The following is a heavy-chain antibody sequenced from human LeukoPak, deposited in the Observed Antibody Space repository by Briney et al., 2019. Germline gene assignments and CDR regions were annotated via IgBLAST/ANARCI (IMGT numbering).Heavy chain of an antibody. V-gene: IGHV4-31*03. CDR1: GGSISSGDCY. Sequence: SETLSLTCTVYGGSISSGDCYWSWIRQHRGKGLQWIGYICYSGSTYYNPSLQSRVTISVDTSKNQFSLKLSSVTAADTAVYYCARVLAVVVAATPSHLFDCWGQGTLVTVSS. D-gene: IGHD2-15*01. CDR2: ICYSGST. CDR3: ARVLAVVVAATPSHLFDC. J-gene: IGHJ4*02.